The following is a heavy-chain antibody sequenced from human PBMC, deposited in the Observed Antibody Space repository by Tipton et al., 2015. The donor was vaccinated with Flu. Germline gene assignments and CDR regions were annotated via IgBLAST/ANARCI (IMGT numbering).Heavy chain of an antibody. CDR1: GGSISSGSYY. CDR3: ARGRGYSYGYYPS. V-gene: IGHV4-61*02. D-gene: IGHD5-18*01. CDR2: IYTSGST. J-gene: IGHJ4*02. Sequence: TLSLTCTVFGGSISSGSYYWSWIRQPAGKGLEWIGRIYTSGSTNYNPSLKSRVTISVDTSKNQFSLKLSSVTAADTAVYYCARGRGYSYGYYPSWGQGTLVTVSS.